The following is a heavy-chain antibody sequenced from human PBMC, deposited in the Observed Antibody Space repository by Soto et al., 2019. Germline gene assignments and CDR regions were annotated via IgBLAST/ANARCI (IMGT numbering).Heavy chain of an antibody. V-gene: IGHV4-39*01. CDR3: ARHDPSIAVAGTGYYYYMDV. D-gene: IGHD6-19*01. CDR1: GGSISSSSYY. CDR2: IYYSGST. Sequence: SETLSLTCTVSGGSISSSSYYWGWIRQPPGKGLEWIGSIYYSGSTYYNPSLKSRVTISVDTSKNQFSLKLSSVTAADTAVYYCARHDPSIAVAGTGYYYYMDVWGEGTTVTVSS. J-gene: IGHJ6*03.